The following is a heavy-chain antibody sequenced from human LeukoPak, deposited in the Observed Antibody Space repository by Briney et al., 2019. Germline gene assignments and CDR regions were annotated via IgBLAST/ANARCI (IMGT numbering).Heavy chain of an antibody. D-gene: IGHD3-10*01. CDR3: ARIWFGLRGRYYFDY. CDR2: LYNNGST. J-gene: IGHJ4*02. CDR1: GGSISSYY. Sequence: PSETLSLTCTVSGGSISSYYWSWIRQPPGKGLEWIGYLYNNGSTNYNPSLKSRVTISVGTSKNQFSLKVTSVTAADTAVYFCARIWFGLRGRYYFDYWGQGTLVTVSS. V-gene: IGHV4-59*01.